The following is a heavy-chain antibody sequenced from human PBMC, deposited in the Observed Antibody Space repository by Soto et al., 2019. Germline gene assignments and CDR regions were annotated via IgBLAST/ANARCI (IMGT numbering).Heavy chain of an antibody. J-gene: IGHJ5*02. Sequence: SETLSLTCPVSGGSISSYYWSWIRQPPGKGLEWIGYIYYSGSTNYNPSLKSRVTISVDTSKNQFSLKLSSVTAADTAVYYCARLYAARPVAPNWFDPWGQGTLVTVSS. V-gene: IGHV4-59*01. D-gene: IGHD6-6*01. CDR3: ARLYAARPVAPNWFDP. CDR2: IYYSGST. CDR1: GGSISSYY.